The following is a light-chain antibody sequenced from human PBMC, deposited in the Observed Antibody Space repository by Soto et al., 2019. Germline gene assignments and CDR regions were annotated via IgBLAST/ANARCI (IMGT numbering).Light chain of an antibody. CDR1: SSDVGRYNY. CDR3: RSHTVSGISV. V-gene: IGLV2-14*01. Sequence: QSALTQPASVSGSPGKSITLSCTGTSSDVGRYNYVSWYQQHPGKAPKLIIYDVSNRPSAVSDRFSGSKSGNTASLTISGLQAEDVAHYYCRSHTVSGISVFCAGTKLTV. J-gene: IGLJ3*02. CDR2: DVS.